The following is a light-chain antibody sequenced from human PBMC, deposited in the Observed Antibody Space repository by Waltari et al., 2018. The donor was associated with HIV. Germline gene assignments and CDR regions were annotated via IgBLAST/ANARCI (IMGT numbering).Light chain of an antibody. CDR3: AAWDDSLNGWV. V-gene: IGLV1-44*01. Sequence: QSVLTQPPSASGTPGQRVTISCSGSSSNIASNTVNWYQQLPGTAPKLLIFNNDQRPSGVPDRFSASKSGTSASLAISGLQSEYEADYYCAAWDDSLNGWVFGGGTKLTVL. CDR2: NND. CDR1: SSNIASNT. J-gene: IGLJ3*02.